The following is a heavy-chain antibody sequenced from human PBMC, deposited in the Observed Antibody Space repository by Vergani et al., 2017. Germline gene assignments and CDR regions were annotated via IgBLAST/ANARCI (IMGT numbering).Heavy chain of an antibody. CDR3: ATRLNWGYWLDH. CDR1: GFPFNSYP. V-gene: IGHV3-7*01. D-gene: IGHD7-27*01. J-gene: IGHJ5*02. CDR2: TNQDGNEK. Sequence: EAQLVESGGGLVQPGGSLRLSCVGSGFPFNSYPMNWVRQAPGKGLEWVASTNQDGNEKYYVDSVKGRFTISRDNTKNSLYLQMNSLRVEDTAVYYCATRLNWGYWLDHWGQGTLVTVST.